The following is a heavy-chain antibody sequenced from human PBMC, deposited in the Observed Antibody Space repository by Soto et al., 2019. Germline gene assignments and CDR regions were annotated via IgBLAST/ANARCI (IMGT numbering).Heavy chain of an antibody. CDR3: AHSRNLITEDAQVGDFDY. D-gene: IGHD3-10*01. CDR2: IYWDDDE. CDR1: GFSLTTDGEG. J-gene: IGHJ4*02. V-gene: IGHV2-5*02. Sequence: QITLKESGPTLVKPAQTLALTCSFSGFSLTTDGEGVGWVHQPPGEALEWLALIYWDDDERYSPSLKTRLTITKDPSKNQVVLIMTNMDPVDTATYYCAHSRNLITEDAQVGDFDYWGQGTLVTVSS.